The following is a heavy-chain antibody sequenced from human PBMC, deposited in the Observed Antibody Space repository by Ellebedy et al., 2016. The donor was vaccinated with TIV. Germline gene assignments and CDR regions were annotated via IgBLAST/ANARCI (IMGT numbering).Heavy chain of an antibody. Sequence: ASVKVSCXASGYTFTGYYMHWVRQAPGQGLEWMGWINPNSGGTNYAQKFQGRVTMTRDTSISTAYMELSRLRSDDTAVYYCARDYPLPPDSSSQKNWFDPWGQGTLVTVSS. J-gene: IGHJ5*02. CDR1: GYTFTGYY. D-gene: IGHD6-6*01. CDR2: INPNSGGT. V-gene: IGHV1-2*02. CDR3: ARDYPLPPDSSSQKNWFDP.